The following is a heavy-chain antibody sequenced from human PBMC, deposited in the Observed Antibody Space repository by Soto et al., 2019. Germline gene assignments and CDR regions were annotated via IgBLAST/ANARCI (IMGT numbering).Heavy chain of an antibody. J-gene: IGHJ4*02. Sequence: QVQLVQSGAEVKKPGSSVKVSCKASGGTFSSYTISWVRQAPGQGLEWMGRIIPILGIANYAQKFQGRVTITADKSTSTAYMELSSLRSEDTAVYYWASGGSRGWHFDYWGQGTLVTVSS. CDR3: ASGGSRGWHFDY. CDR2: IIPILGIA. CDR1: GGTFSSYT. D-gene: IGHD3-16*01. V-gene: IGHV1-69*02.